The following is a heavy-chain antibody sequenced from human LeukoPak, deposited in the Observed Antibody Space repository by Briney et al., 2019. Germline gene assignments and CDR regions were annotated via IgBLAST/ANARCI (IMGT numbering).Heavy chain of an antibody. CDR3: ANYPSSWYPTADYYYYMDV. Sequence: GGSLRLSCAASGFTFSSYGMHWVRQAPGKGLEWVAFIRYDGSNKYYADSVKGRFTISRDNSKNTLYLQMNSLRAEDTAVYYCANYPSSWYPTADYYYYMDVWGRGTTVTVSS. J-gene: IGHJ6*03. D-gene: IGHD6-13*01. CDR2: IRYDGSNK. CDR1: GFTFSSYG. V-gene: IGHV3-30*02.